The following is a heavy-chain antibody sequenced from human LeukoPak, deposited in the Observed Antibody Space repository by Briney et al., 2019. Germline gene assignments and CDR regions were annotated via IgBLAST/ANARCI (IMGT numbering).Heavy chain of an antibody. J-gene: IGHJ4*02. D-gene: IGHD6-6*01. CDR2: ISYSGST. Sequence: SETLSLTCTVSGGSIISSGHYWDWIRQPAGKVLEWIGSISYSGSTYYNPSLKSRVIISRDPSENQFSLKLSSVTAADTAVYYCARRRQLAIDYWGQETLVTVAS. CDR3: ARRRQLAIDY. V-gene: IGHV4-39*01. CDR1: GGSIISSGHY.